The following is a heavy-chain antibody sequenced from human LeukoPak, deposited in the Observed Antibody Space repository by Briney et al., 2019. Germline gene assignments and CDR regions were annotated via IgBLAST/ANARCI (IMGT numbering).Heavy chain of an antibody. Sequence: SETLSLTCAVYGGSFSGYYWSWIRQPPGKGLEWIGEINHSGSTNYNPSLKSRATISTDTSKNQFSLRLSSVTAADMAVYYCARGNILTGYCFDFWGQGALVTVSS. CDR3: ARGNILTGYCFDF. CDR1: GGSFSGYY. D-gene: IGHD3-9*01. CDR2: INHSGST. V-gene: IGHV4-34*01. J-gene: IGHJ4*02.